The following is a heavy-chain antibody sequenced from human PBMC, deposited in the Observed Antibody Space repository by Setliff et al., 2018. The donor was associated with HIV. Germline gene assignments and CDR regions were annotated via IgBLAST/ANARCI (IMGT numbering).Heavy chain of an antibody. CDR1: GYTFTNFG. J-gene: IGHJ6*03. D-gene: IGHD2-21*01. V-gene: IGHV1-18*01. Sequence: ASVKVSCKASGYTFTNFGISWVRQAPGQGLEWMAWISLYNDDTNLIPRFRGRVSISAVDSTKTAYMELSSLTSEDTAIYYCARGLPDIVGATNDFFYYMDVWGKGTTVTVSS. CDR2: ISLYNDDT. CDR3: ARGLPDIVGATNDFFYYMDV.